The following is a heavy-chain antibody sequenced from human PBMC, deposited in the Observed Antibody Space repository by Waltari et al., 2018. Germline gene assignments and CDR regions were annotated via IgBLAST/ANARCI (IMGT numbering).Heavy chain of an antibody. Sequence: QVQLVQSGAEVKKPGASVKVSCKASGYTFTSYAMHWVRQAPGQRLEWMGWINAGKGNTKYSQKCQGRVTITRDTSASTAYMELSSLRSEDTAVYYCARARLTYYYDSSGYPSDYWGQGTLVTVSS. J-gene: IGHJ4*02. CDR3: ARARLTYYYDSSGYPSDY. CDR1: GYTFTSYA. V-gene: IGHV1-3*01. CDR2: INAGKGNT. D-gene: IGHD3-22*01.